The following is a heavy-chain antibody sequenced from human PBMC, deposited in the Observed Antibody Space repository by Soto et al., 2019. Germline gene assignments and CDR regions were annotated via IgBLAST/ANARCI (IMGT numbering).Heavy chain of an antibody. D-gene: IGHD1-26*01. CDR3: AGDWLSSGSYFHY. V-gene: IGHV3-48*02. Sequence: EVQLVESGGGLVQPGGSLRLSCAASGFTFSSYSMNWVRQAPGKGLEWVSYISSSSTTIYYADSVKGRFTISRDNAKKSLYLQMNSLRDEDTAVYYCAGDWLSSGSYFHYWGQGTLVTVSS. CDR1: GFTFSSYS. CDR2: ISSSSTTI. J-gene: IGHJ4*02.